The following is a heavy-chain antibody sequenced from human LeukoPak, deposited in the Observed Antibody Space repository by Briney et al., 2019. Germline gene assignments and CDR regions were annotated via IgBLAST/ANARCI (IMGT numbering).Heavy chain of an antibody. CDR1: GGTFSSYT. D-gene: IGHD3/OR15-3a*01. V-gene: IGHV1-69*02. Sequence: SVKVSCKASGGTFSSYTISWVRQAPGQGLEWMERIIPILGIANYAQKFQGRVTITADKSTSTAYMELSSLRSEDTAVYYCARGSGQAVDFWFDPWGQGTLVTVSS. CDR3: ARGSGQAVDFWFDP. CDR2: IIPILGIA. J-gene: IGHJ5*02.